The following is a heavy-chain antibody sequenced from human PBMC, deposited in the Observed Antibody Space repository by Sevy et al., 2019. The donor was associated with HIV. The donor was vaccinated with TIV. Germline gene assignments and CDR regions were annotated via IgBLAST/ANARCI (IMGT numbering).Heavy chain of an antibody. Sequence: ASVKVSCKASGGTFSSYAISWVRQAPGQGLEWMGGIIPIFGTANYAQKFQGRVTITADESTSTAYMELSSLRSEDTAVYYCALVMVQGTNGYYYYYGMDVWGQGTTVTVSS. CDR3: ALVMVQGTNGYYYYYGMDV. CDR1: GGTFSSYA. D-gene: IGHD3-10*01. J-gene: IGHJ6*02. CDR2: IIPIFGTA. V-gene: IGHV1-69*13.